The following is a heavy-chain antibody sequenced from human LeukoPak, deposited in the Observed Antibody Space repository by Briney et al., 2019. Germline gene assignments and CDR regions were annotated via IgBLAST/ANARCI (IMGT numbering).Heavy chain of an antibody. CDR2: IKGDGIST. Sequence: GGSLRLSCAASGLTFSSHWMHWVRQAPGKGLVWVSRIKGDGISTNYADSVKGRFTISRDIAKNTLYLQMNSLRAEDTGVYYCAKDHYWSIDYWGRGTLVTVSS. CDR3: AKDHYWSIDY. V-gene: IGHV3-74*01. D-gene: IGHD3-3*01. J-gene: IGHJ4*02. CDR1: GLTFSSHW.